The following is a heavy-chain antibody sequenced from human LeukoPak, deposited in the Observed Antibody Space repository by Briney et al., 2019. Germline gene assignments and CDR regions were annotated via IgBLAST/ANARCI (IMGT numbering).Heavy chain of an antibody. CDR1: GDSISNYY. Sequence: PSETLSLTCSVSGDSISNYYWNWIRQPPGRGLEWIGYIYHSGNTDYNPSLKSRVTIAIDTSRNQISLKLRSVTAADTAVYYCARDEGIAARFDYWGQGTLVTVSS. J-gene: IGHJ4*02. CDR3: ARDEGIAARFDY. D-gene: IGHD6-6*01. CDR2: IYHSGNT. V-gene: IGHV4-59*01.